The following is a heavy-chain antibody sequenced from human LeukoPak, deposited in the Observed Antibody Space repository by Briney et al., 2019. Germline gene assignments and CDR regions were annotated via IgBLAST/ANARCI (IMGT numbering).Heavy chain of an antibody. D-gene: IGHD3-22*01. CDR1: GGTFISYA. Sequence: SXKVSCKASGGTFISYAISWVRQAPGQGGEWRGGIIPIFGTANYAQKLQGRVTITADESTSTAYMELSSLRSEDTAVYYCASGVTEYYYDSSGSFDYWGQGTLVTVSS. J-gene: IGHJ4*02. CDR2: IIPIFGTA. V-gene: IGHV1-69*13. CDR3: ASGVTEYYYDSSGSFDY.